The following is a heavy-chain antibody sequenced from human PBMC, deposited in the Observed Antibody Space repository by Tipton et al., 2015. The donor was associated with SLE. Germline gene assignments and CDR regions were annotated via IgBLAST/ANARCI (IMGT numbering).Heavy chain of an antibody. CDR3: ARVVDYGDRSYLFDY. J-gene: IGHJ4*02. V-gene: IGHV4-4*07. D-gene: IGHD4-17*01. CDR2: VHTSGST. Sequence: TLSLTCTVSGSSISNYYWSWIRQSAGKGLEWIGRVHTSGSTSYNPSLQSRLTMSVDTSKNQFSLKLSSVTAADTAVYYCARVVDYGDRSYLFDYWGQGTLVTVSS. CDR1: GSSISNYY.